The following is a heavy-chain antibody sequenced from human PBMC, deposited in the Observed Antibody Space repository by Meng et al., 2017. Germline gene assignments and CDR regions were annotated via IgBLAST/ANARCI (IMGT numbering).Heavy chain of an antibody. J-gene: IGHJ4*02. CDR1: GGSFSGYY. CDR3: ARGKHSSSTLTFYNY. V-gene: IGHV4-34*01. Sequence: VQLTQWGAGLLKPSETLSLTCSVYGGSFSGYYGSWIPQPTGKGLEWIGEINHSGSTNYNPSLKSRVTISVDTSKNQFSLKLSSVTAADTAVYYCARGKHSSSTLTFYNYWGQGTLVTVSS. CDR2: INHSGST. D-gene: IGHD6-13*01.